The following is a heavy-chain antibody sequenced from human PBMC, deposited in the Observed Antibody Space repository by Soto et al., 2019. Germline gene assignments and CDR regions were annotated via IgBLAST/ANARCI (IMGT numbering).Heavy chain of an antibody. D-gene: IGHD5-12*01. CDR2: IYYSGVT. J-gene: IGHJ5*02. CDR3: ARVAADIASWLDP. V-gene: IGHV4-59*01. Sequence: QGQLQESGPGLVKPSETLSLTCTVSGDSISTYNWGWIRQPPGKGLEWIGCIYYSGVTNYNPSLKSRVTISGDTPKNPLSLKLNSVTAADTAVYYCARVAADIASWLDPWGQGTLVTVSS. CDR1: GDSISTYN.